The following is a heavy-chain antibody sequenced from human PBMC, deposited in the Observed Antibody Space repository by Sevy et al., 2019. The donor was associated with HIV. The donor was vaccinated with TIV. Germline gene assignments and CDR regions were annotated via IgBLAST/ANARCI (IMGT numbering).Heavy chain of an antibody. J-gene: IGHJ4*02. CDR2: ISDSSVDI. V-gene: IGHV3-21*01. Sequence: GGSLRLSCAASGFTFSIYAMNWVRQAPGKGLEWVSSISDSSVDIHYADSVKGRFTISRDNAKNSLYLQMNSLRAEDTAVYYCARPSSGWTPGDYWGQGTLVTVSS. D-gene: IGHD6-19*01. CDR3: ARPSSGWTPGDY. CDR1: GFTFSIYA.